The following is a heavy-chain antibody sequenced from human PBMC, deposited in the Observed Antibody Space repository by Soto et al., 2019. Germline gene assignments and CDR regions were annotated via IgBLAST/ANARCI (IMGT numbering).Heavy chain of an antibody. D-gene: IGHD6-13*01. Sequence: SETLSLTCAVYGGSFSGYYWSWIRQPPGKGLEWIGEINHSGSTNYNPSLKNRVTISVDTSKNQFSLKLSSVTAADTAVYYCARGFSAGKGSPPDFWGQGSLVTVSS. J-gene: IGHJ4*02. CDR2: INHSGST. V-gene: IGHV4-34*01. CDR3: ARGFSAGKGSPPDF. CDR1: GGSFSGYY.